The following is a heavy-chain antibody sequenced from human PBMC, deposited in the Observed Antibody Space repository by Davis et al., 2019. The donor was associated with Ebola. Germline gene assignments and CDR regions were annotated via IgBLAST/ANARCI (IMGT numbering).Heavy chain of an antibody. CDR2: ISWNSGSI. J-gene: IGHJ6*02. CDR1: GFTFDDYA. D-gene: IGHD2-15*01. Sequence: GGSLRLSCAASGFTFDDYAMHWVRQAPGKGLEWVSGISWNSGSIGYADSVKGRFTISRDNAKNSLYLQMNSLRAEDTALYYCAKGGYCSGGSCYAYYYYGMDVWGQGTTVTVSS. V-gene: IGHV3-9*01. CDR3: AKGGYCSGGSCYAYYYYGMDV.